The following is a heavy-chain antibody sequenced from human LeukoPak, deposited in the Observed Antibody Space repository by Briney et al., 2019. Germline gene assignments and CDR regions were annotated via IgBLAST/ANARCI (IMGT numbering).Heavy chain of an antibody. CDR1: GGTFSSYA. CDR3: ARGAVLRYFDWQYYFDY. Sequence: SVKVSCKASGGTFSSYAISWVRQAPGQGLEWMGGIIPILGTAEYEQKFQGRVTITADESTSTAYMELSSLRSEDTAVYYCARGAVLRYFDWQYYFDYWGQGTLVTVSS. CDR2: IIPILGTA. V-gene: IGHV1-69*13. D-gene: IGHD3-9*01. J-gene: IGHJ4*02.